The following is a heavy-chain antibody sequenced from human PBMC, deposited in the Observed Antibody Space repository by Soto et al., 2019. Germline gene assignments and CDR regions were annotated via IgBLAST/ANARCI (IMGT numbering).Heavy chain of an antibody. CDR1: GGSMNNNY. CDR3: ARHWDYEHDGADWFEP. D-gene: IGHD3-22*01. V-gene: IGHV4-59*08. Sequence: QVQLQESGPGLVTPLETLSLTCTVSGGSMNNNYWSWIRQHPGKGLEWIAWIHSRGHSYSNPSLRSRVTMSIDTSKRQLYLKVTSVTAADTAVYYCARHWDYEHDGADWFEPWGHGTLVTVSS. J-gene: IGHJ5*02. CDR2: IHSRGHS.